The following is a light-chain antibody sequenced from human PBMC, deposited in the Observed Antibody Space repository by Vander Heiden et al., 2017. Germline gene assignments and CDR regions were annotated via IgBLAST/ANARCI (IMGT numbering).Light chain of an antibody. CDR3: QQSDSTPRT. CDR1: QSISSY. V-gene: IGKV1-39*01. CDR2: AAS. J-gene: IGKJ1*01. Sequence: DIQMTQSPSSLSASVGDRVTITCRASQSISSYLNWYQQKPGKAPKLLIYAASSLQSGVPSRFSGSGSGTDFTLTISRLQPEDFATYYCQQSDSTPRTFGRWTKVEIK.